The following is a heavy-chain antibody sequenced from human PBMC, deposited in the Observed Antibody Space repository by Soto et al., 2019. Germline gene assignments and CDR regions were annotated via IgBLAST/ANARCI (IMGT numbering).Heavy chain of an antibody. CDR1: GFTFSSYW. D-gene: IGHD2-15*01. Sequence: PGGSLRLSCAASGFTFSSYWMSWVRQAPGKGLEWVANIKQDGSEKYYVDSVKGRFTISRDNAKNSLYLQMNSLRAEDTAVYYCAKPGRYCSGGSCYEVLDYWGQGTPVTVSS. V-gene: IGHV3-7*03. J-gene: IGHJ4*02. CDR2: IKQDGSEK. CDR3: AKPGRYCSGGSCYEVLDY.